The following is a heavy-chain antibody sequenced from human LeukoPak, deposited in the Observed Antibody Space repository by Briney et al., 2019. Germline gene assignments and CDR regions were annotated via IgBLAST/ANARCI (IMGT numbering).Heavy chain of an antibody. Sequence: GGSLRLSCAASGFTFSSYTMNWVRQAPGKGLEWVSSISSGSGYIYYADSVKGRFTITRDNAENSLYLQMNSLRAEDTAVYYCARDPLRYSYGSYDYWGQGTLVTVSS. J-gene: IGHJ4*02. CDR3: ARDPLRYSYGSYDY. CDR2: ISSGSGYI. CDR1: GFTFSSYT. D-gene: IGHD5-18*01. V-gene: IGHV3-21*01.